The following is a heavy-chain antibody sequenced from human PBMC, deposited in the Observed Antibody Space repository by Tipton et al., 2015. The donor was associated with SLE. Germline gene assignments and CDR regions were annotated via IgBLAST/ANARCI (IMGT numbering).Heavy chain of an antibody. Sequence: TLSLTCTVSGGSISSGSYYWSWIRKPPGKGLEWIGYIYYSGSTYYNPSLKSRVTISVDTSKNQFSLKLSSVTAADTAVYYCARDPSGWTWEVDYWGQGTLVTVSS. CDR1: GGSISSGSYY. D-gene: IGHD6-19*01. J-gene: IGHJ4*02. CDR3: ARDPSGWTWEVDY. CDR2: IYYSGST. V-gene: IGHV4-61*01.